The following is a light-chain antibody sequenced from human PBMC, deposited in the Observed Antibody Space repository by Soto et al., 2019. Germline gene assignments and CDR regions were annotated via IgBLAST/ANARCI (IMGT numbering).Light chain of an antibody. CDR3: QQASSFPRT. V-gene: IGKV1-12*01. CDR1: QDISNL. Sequence: DIQMTQSPSFASAAVGARLTLCCRASQDISNLLAWYQQKPGKAPTLLIYATSNLQRGVPSRFSGSGSGTDFTLTISGLQPEDFATYYCQQASSFPRTFGQGTKV. CDR2: ATS. J-gene: IGKJ1*01.